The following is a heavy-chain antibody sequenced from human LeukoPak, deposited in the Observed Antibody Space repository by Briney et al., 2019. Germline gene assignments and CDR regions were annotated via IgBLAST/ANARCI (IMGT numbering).Heavy chain of an antibody. CDR1: GFTVSSNY. V-gene: IGHV3-66*01. Sequence: GGSLRLSCAASGFTVSSNYMSWVRQAPGKGLEWVSVIYSGGRTYYADSVKGRFTISRGNSKNTLYLQMNSLRAEDTAVYYCARDQQEQLNYYFNYWGQGTLVTVSS. CDR2: IYSGGRT. J-gene: IGHJ4*02. CDR3: ARDQQEQLNYYFNY. D-gene: IGHD6-13*01.